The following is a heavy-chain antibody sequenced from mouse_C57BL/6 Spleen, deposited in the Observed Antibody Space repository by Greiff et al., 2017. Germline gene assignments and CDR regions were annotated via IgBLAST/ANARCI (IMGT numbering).Heavy chain of an antibody. Sequence: EVQLQQSGPELVKPGASVKISCKASGYTFTDYYMHWVKQSHGKSLEWIGDINPNNGGTSYNQKFKGKATLTVDKSSSTAYMELRSLTSEDSAVYYCAKGYGSSYGYFDVWGTGTTVTVSS. CDR3: AKGYGSSYGYFDV. D-gene: IGHD1-1*01. J-gene: IGHJ1*03. V-gene: IGHV1-26*01. CDR2: INPNNGGT. CDR1: GYTFTDYY.